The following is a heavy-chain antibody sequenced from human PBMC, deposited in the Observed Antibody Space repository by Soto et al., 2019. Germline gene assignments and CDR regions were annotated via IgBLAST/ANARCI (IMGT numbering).Heavy chain of an antibody. CDR1: GYTFTNFG. CDR3: ARGGTTIDY. V-gene: IGHV1-18*01. Sequence: ASVKVSCKASGYTFTNFGISWVRQAPGQGLEWMGWISAYNGNTNYAQNFQGRVTMTTDTSTSTAYMELRSLRSDDTAGYYCARGGTTIDYWGQGTLVSVSS. CDR2: ISAYNGNT. D-gene: IGHD4-17*01. J-gene: IGHJ4*02.